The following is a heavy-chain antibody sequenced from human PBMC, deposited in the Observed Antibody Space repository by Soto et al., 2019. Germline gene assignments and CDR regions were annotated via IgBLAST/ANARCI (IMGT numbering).Heavy chain of an antibody. Sequence: SETLSLTCTVSGGSISSYYWSWIRQPPGKGLEWIGYIYYSGSTNYNPSLKSRVTISVDTSKNQFSLKLSSVTAADTAVYYCARVETYYDFWSGYGDFFYFDYWGQGTLVTVSS. J-gene: IGHJ4*02. V-gene: IGHV4-59*01. CDR2: IYYSGST. CDR1: GGSISSYY. CDR3: ARVETYYDFWSGYGDFFYFDY. D-gene: IGHD3-3*01.